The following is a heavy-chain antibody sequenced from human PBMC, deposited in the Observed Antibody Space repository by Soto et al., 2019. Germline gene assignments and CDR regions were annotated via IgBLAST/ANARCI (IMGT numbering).Heavy chain of an antibody. V-gene: IGHV1-18*01. J-gene: IGHJ5*02. CDR1: GYTFTSYG. CDR3: AREVMYYGDYVSVSYYWFDP. CDR2: ISAYNGNT. D-gene: IGHD4-17*01. Sequence: ASVKVSCKASGYTFTSYGISWVRQAPGQGLEWMGWISAYNGNTNYAQKLQGRVTMTTDTSTSTAYTELRSLRSDDTAVYYCAREVMYYGDYVSVSYYWFDPWGQGTLVTVSS.